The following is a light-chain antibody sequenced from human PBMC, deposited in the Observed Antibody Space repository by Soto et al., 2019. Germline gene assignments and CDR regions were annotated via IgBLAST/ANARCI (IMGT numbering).Light chain of an antibody. J-gene: IGKJ1*01. CDR3: QQYNTYSRT. CDR1: QSISYW. V-gene: IGKV1-5*01. Sequence: DIQMTQSPSTLSASVGDRVTITCRASQSISYWLAWYQQKPGKAPNLLIYDASTLESGVPSRFSGSGSGTEFTLTISSLQPDDFATYYRQQYNTYSRTFGQGTKVDIK. CDR2: DAS.